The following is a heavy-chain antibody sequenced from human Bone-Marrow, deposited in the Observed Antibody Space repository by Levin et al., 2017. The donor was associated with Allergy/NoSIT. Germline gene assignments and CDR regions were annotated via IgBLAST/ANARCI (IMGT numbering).Heavy chain of an antibody. V-gene: IGHV4-59*01. CDR3: ARERLYDVMTGNYYDYGIDV. CDR2: IYWSGST. D-gene: IGHD3-9*01. Sequence: SETLSLTCSVSGGSISSYYWSWIRQPPGKGLEWIGNIYWSGSTNYNPSLMSGVTISVDTAKNQFSLKVTSVTAADTAVYYCARERLYDVMTGNYYDYGIDVWGQGATVIVSS. CDR1: GGSISSYY. J-gene: IGHJ6*02.